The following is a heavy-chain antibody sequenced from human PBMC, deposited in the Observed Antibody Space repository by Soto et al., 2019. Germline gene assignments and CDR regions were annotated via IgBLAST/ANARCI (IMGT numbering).Heavy chain of an antibody. CDR3: AHRLVTSGYCSGGSCYRPLENWFDP. CDR2: IYWDDDK. J-gene: IGHJ5*02. CDR1: GFSLSTSGVG. Sequence: SGPTLVNPTQTLTLTCTFSGFSLSTSGVGVGWIRQPPGKALEWLALIYWDDDKRYSPSLKSRLTITKDTSKNQVVLTMTNMDPVDTATYYCAHRLVTSGYCSGGSCYRPLENWFDPWGQGTLVTVSS. D-gene: IGHD2-15*01. V-gene: IGHV2-5*02.